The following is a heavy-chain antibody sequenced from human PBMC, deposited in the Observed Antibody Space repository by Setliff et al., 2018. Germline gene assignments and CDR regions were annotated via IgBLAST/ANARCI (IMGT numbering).Heavy chain of an antibody. V-gene: IGHV3-30*03. D-gene: IGHD2-15*01. Sequence: GSLRLSCVASGITFSDAWMTWVRQAPGKGLEWVAVISYDGTITHYVDSVKGRFSISRDNSQNTLYLQMNSLSPEDTALYYCASSSGGNYEAYFDYWGQGTLVTVSS. CDR2: ISYDGTIT. J-gene: IGHJ4*02. CDR1: GITFSDAW. CDR3: ASSSGGNYEAYFDY.